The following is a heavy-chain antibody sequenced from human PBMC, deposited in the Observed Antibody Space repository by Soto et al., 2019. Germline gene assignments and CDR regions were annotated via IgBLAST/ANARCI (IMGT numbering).Heavy chain of an antibody. CDR1: GGSFSGYY. D-gene: IGHD3-10*01. CDR2: INHSGST. V-gene: IGHV4-34*01. Sequence: NPSETLSLTCAVYGGSFSGYYWSWIRQPPGKGLEWIGEINHSGSTNYNPSLKSRVTISVDTSKNQFSLKLSSVTAADTAVYYCARGENVLLWFGEPSHYGMDVWGQGTTVTVSS. CDR3: ARGENVLLWFGEPSHYGMDV. J-gene: IGHJ6*02.